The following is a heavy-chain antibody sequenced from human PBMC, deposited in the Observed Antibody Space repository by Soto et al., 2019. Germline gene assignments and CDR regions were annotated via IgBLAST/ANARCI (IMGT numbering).Heavy chain of an antibody. Sequence: QVQLVESGGGVVQPGRSLRLSCAASGFTFSSYGMHWVRQAPGKGLEWVAVISYDGSNKYYADSVKGRFTISRDNSKNTLYLQMNRLRAEDTAVYYCAKDLDSSGSKLFDYWGQGTLVTVSS. CDR2: ISYDGSNK. CDR3: AKDLDSSGSKLFDY. J-gene: IGHJ4*02. V-gene: IGHV3-30*18. D-gene: IGHD3-22*01. CDR1: GFTFSSYG.